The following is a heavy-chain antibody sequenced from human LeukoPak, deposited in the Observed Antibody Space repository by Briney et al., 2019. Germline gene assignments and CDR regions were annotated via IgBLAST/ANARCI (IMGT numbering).Heavy chain of an antibody. V-gene: IGHV1-8*01. CDR1: GYTFTSYD. CDR2: MNPNSGNT. Sequence: GASVKVSCKASGYTFTSYDINWVRQATGQGLEWMGWMNPNSGNTGYAQKFQGRVTMTRNTSISTAYMELSSLRSEDTAVYYCARGGSGSYYNAPYYYYGMDVWGQGTTVTVS. D-gene: IGHD3-10*01. CDR3: ARGGSGSYYNAPYYYYGMDV. J-gene: IGHJ6*02.